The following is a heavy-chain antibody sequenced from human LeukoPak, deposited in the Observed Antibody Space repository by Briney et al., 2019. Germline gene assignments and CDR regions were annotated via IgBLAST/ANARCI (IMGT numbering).Heavy chain of an antibody. CDR1: GGSISSGGYY. D-gene: IGHD3-3*01. CDR2: IYHSGST. Sequence: SETPSLTCTVSGGSISSGGYYWSWIRQPPGKGLEWIGYIYHSGSTYYNPSLKSRVTISVDRSKNQFSLKLSSVTAADTAVYYCARDRTYYDFWSGYTGGAWGQGTLVTVSS. CDR3: ARDRTYYDFWSGYTGGA. V-gene: IGHV4-30-2*01. J-gene: IGHJ5*02.